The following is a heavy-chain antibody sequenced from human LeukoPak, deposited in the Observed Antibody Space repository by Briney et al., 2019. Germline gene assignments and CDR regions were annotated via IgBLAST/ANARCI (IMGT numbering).Heavy chain of an antibody. V-gene: IGHV3-23*01. CDR2: ISGSGGST. CDR1: GFTFSSYA. J-gene: IGHJ4*02. Sequence: GGSLRLSCAASGFTFSSYAMSWVRQAPGKGLEWVSAISGSGGSTYYADSVKGRFTISRDNSKNTLYLQMNSLRAEDTAVYYCAKDPGYDFWSGYYFDYWGQGTLVTVSS. D-gene: IGHD3-3*01. CDR3: AKDPGYDFWSGYYFDY.